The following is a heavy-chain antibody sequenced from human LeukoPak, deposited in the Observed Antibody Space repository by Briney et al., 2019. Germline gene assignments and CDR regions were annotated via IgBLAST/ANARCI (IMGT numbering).Heavy chain of an antibody. CDR2: ISPVSTYI. J-gene: IGHJ4*02. CDR1: GFIFNSYT. CDR3: AIMHPYYDGSGYWVQ. Sequence: GGSLRLSCAASGFIFNSYTMNWVRQAPGKGLEWVATISPVSTYIWYRDSVKGRCTISRDNVKNSLYLQIDSLRAEDTAVYYCAIMHPYYDGSGYWVQWGQGTLVTVSS. D-gene: IGHD3-22*01. V-gene: IGHV3-21*01.